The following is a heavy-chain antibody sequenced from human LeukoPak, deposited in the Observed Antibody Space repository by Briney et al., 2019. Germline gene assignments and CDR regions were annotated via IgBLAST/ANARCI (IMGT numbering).Heavy chain of an antibody. CDR3: ARLYYYDTPPIYYYYMDV. D-gene: IGHD3-22*01. V-gene: IGHV1-69*05. Sequence: SVKVSCKASGGTFSRYAISWVRQAPGQGLEWMGGIIPIFGTAKYAQKFQGRVTLTTDESTSTAYMELRSLRSDDTAVYYCARLYYYDTPPIYYYYMDVWGKGTTVTVSS. CDR2: IIPIFGTA. J-gene: IGHJ6*03. CDR1: GGTFSRYA.